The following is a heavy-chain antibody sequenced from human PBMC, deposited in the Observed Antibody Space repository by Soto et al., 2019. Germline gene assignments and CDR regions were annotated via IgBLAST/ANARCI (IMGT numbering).Heavy chain of an antibody. J-gene: IGHJ4*02. CDR2: INAGNGNT. CDR3: NAFGSYYYDSSGYSLFDY. Sequence: ASVKVSCKASGYTFTSYAMHWVRQAPGQRLEWMGWINAGNGNTKYSQKFQGRVTITRDTSASTAYMELSSLRSEDTAVYYCNAFGSYYYDSSGYSLFDYWGQGTLVTVSS. V-gene: IGHV1-3*01. D-gene: IGHD3-22*01. CDR1: GYTFTSYA.